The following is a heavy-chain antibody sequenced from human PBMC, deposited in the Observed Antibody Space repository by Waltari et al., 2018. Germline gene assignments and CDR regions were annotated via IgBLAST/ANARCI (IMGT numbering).Heavy chain of an antibody. CDR1: GGSFSGYY. Sequence: QVQLQQWGAGLLKPSETLSLTCAVYGGSFSGYYWSWIRQPPGKGLEWIGEINHSGSTNYNPSLKSRVTISVDTSKNQFSLKLSSVTAADTAVYYCARRRRKGFDYWGQGTLVTVSS. J-gene: IGHJ4*02. CDR2: INHSGST. V-gene: IGHV4-34*01. CDR3: ARRRRKGFDY.